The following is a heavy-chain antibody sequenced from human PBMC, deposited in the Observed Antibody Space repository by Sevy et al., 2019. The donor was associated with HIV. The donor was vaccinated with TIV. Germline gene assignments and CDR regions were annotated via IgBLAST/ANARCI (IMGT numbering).Heavy chain of an antibody. CDR3: ARDPLYYGMDV. Sequence: ASVKVSCKASGGTFSSYAISWVRQAPGQGLEWMRGIIPIFGTANYAQKFQGRVTITADESTSTAYMELSSLRSEDTAVYYCARDPLYYGMDVWGQGTTVTVSS. CDR1: GGTFSSYA. J-gene: IGHJ6*02. CDR2: IIPIFGTA. V-gene: IGHV1-69*13.